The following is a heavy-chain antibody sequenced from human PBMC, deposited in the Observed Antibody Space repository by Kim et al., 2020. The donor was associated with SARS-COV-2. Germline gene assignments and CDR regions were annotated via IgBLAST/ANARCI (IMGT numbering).Heavy chain of an antibody. CDR3: AKGPVVPTMIVGPVGRAFHI. J-gene: IGHJ3*02. Sequence: GGSLRLSCAASGFTFSIYAMTWVRQAPGKGLEWVSGIVGSGGSTYYADSVKGRFTISRDNSKNTLYLQMNSLRVEDTAVYYCAKGPVVPTMIVGPVGRAFHIWGQGIMVTVSS. V-gene: IGHV3-23*01. CDR2: IVGSGGST. CDR1: GFTFSIYA. D-gene: IGHD3-22*01.